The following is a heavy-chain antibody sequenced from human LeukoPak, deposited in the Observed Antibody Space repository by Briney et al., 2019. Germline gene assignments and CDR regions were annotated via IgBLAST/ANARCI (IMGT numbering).Heavy chain of an antibody. CDR3: ARGGGIATAGTEY. CDR2: ISSSSSYI. CDR1: GFTFSSYS. D-gene: IGHD6-13*01. J-gene: IGHJ4*02. Sequence: SGGSLRLSCAASGFTFSSYSRNWVRQAPGKGLEWVSSISSSSSYIYYADSVKGRFTISRDNAKNSLYLQMNSLRAEDTAVYYCARGGGIATAGTEYWGQGTLVTVSS. V-gene: IGHV3-21*01.